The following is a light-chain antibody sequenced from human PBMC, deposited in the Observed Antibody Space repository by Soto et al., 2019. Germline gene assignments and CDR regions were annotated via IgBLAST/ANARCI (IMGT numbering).Light chain of an antibody. J-gene: IGKJ2*01. CDR1: QSVTSSY. CDR3: QQYSSSPPVYS. V-gene: IGKV3-20*01. CDR2: GAS. Sequence: EIVLTQSPGTLSLSPGERATLSCRASQSVTSSYLAWYQQKPGQAPRLLIYGASSRATGIPDRFSGSGSGTDFTITISRLEPEDFAVYYCQQYSSSPPVYSFGQGTKIEIK.